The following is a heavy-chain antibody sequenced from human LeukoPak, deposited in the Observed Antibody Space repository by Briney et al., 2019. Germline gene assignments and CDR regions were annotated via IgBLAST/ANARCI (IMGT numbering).Heavy chain of an antibody. V-gene: IGHV3-30*18. Sequence: GGSLRLSCAASGFTFSSYGMHWVRQAPGKGLEWVAVISYDGSNKYYADSVKGRFTISRDNSKNTLYLQMSSLRAEDTAVYYCAKEWELHPFDYWGQGTLVTVSS. J-gene: IGHJ4*02. D-gene: IGHD1-26*01. CDR2: ISYDGSNK. CDR3: AKEWELHPFDY. CDR1: GFTFSSYG.